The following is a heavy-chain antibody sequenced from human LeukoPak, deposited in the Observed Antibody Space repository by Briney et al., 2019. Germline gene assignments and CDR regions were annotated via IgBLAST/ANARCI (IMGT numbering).Heavy chain of an antibody. CDR3: ARDPGIAAAGDDY. J-gene: IGHJ4*02. CDR2: ISRSGAVT. V-gene: IGHV3-64*04. CDR1: GFIFINFV. D-gene: IGHD6-13*01. Sequence: GGSLRLSCSASGFIFINFVVHWVRQAPGKGLEYVSFISRSGAVTSYADSVRGRFTISRDNSKDTVYLQMNSLRAEDTAVYYCARDPGIAAAGDDYWGQGTLVTVSS.